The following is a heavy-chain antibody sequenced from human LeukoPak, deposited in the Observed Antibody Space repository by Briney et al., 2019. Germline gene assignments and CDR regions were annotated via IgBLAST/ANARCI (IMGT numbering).Heavy chain of an antibody. CDR3: ARDREYVPDC. V-gene: IGHV3-21*01. CDR2: ITSRSYE. J-gene: IGHJ4*02. D-gene: IGHD3-16*01. Sequence: SGGSLRLSCAASGFTFSTYSMNWDRQAPGKGLEWVSSITSRSYEYYADSVKGRFTISRDNAKNSLYLQMNSLRAEDTAVYYCARDREYVPDCWGQGTLVTVSS. CDR1: GFTFSTYS.